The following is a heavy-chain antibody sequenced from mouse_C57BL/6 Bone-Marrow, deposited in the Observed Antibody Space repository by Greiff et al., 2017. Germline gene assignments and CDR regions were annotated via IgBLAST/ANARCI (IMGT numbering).Heavy chain of an antibody. V-gene: IGHV3-8*01. J-gene: IGHJ2*01. CDR2: ISYSGST. CDR3: ERNYYGRGYFHY. Sequence: ESGPGLAKPSQTLSLTCPVTGYSITSDYWNWIRKFPGTKLEYMGYISYSGSTYYNPSLKSRISITRDTSKNQYYLQLNSVTTEDTATYYCERNYYGRGYFHYWGQGTTLTVSS. CDR1: GYSITSDY. D-gene: IGHD1-1*01.